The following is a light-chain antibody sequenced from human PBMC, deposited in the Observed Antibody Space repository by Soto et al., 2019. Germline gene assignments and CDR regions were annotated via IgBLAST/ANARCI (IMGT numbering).Light chain of an antibody. J-gene: IGKJ2*01. V-gene: IGKV3-20*01. Sequence: EIVLTQSPGTLSLSPGERATLSCRASQSVSSSYLAWYQQKPGQAPRLLIYGASSRATGIPDRFSGSGSGTDFTLTINRLEPEEFAVYYCQQYGSSGYTFGQGTKREIK. CDR3: QQYGSSGYT. CDR2: GAS. CDR1: QSVSSSY.